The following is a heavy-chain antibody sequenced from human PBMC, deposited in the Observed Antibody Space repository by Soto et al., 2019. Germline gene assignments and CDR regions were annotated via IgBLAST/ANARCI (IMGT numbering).Heavy chain of an antibody. CDR3: ATQIGLHGVSRYCDS. CDR1: GYSFNNYW. V-gene: IGHV5-51*01. J-gene: IGHJ4*02. Sequence: PGESLKISCKGSGYSFNNYWIAWVRQMPGKGLEWMGIIFPGDSDSVYSPSFQGQVTISVDKSISTAYLQWSGLKASDTAMYYCATQIGLHGVSRYCDSWGQGTLVTVSS. CDR2: IFPGDSDS. D-gene: IGHD4-17*01.